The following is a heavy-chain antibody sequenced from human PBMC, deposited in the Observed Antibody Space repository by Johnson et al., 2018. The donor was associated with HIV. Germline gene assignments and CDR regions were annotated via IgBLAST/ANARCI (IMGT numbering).Heavy chain of an antibody. CDR2: IRYDGSNK. Sequence: VQLVESGGGVVQPGGSLRLSCAASGFTFSSYGMHWVRQAPGTALEWVAFIRYDGSNKYYADSVKARCTISRDNSKNTLYLQMNSLRAEDAAVYHCARDRIVGADYDAFDIWGQGTMVTVSS. J-gene: IGHJ3*02. D-gene: IGHD1-26*01. CDR3: ARDRIVGADYDAFDI. V-gene: IGHV3-30*02. CDR1: GFTFSSYG.